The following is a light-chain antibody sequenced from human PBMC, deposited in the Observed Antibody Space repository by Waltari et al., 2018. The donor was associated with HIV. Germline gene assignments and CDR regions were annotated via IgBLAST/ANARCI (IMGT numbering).Light chain of an antibody. CDR3: QQYDSSPWT. CDR1: QSISSTS. CDR2: GAS. Sequence: EIVLTQSPGTLSLSPGERATLSCRASQSISSTSLAWYQQKPGQAPRLLIYGASNRATGIPDRFSGSGSGTDFTLTISRLEPEDFAMYYCQQYDSSPWTFGQGTKVEIK. J-gene: IGKJ1*01. V-gene: IGKV3-20*01.